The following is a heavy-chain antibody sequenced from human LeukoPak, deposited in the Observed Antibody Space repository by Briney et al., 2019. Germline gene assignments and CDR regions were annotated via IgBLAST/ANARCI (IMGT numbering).Heavy chain of an antibody. CDR2: INHSGST. Sequence: SETLSLTCGVYGGSFSGYYWSWIRQPPGKGLEWIGEINHSGSTNYNPSLKSRVTISVDTSKNQFSLKLSSVTAADTAVYYCARHSGWFRVWFDPWGQGTLVTVSS. V-gene: IGHV4-34*01. CDR1: GGSFSGYY. D-gene: IGHD6-19*01. J-gene: IGHJ5*02. CDR3: ARHSGWFRVWFDP.